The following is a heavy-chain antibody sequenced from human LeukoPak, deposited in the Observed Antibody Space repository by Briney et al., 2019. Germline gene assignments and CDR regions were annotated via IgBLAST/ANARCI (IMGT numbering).Heavy chain of an antibody. CDR1: GFTFSSYG. J-gene: IGHJ5*02. CDR3: AKDPYCSSSSCYTWWFDP. Sequence: PGGSLRLSCAASGFTFSSYGMHLVRQAPGKGLEWVAFIQYDGSTKYYADSVKGRFTISRDNSKNTLYLQMNSLRAEDTAVYYCAKDPYCSSSSCYTWWFDPWGQGTLVTVSA. CDR2: IQYDGSTK. D-gene: IGHD2-2*02. V-gene: IGHV3-30*02.